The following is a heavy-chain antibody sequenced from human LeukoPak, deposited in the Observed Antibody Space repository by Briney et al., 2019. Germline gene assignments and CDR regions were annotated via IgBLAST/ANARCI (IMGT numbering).Heavy chain of an antibody. V-gene: IGHV3-21*01. CDR1: GFTFSSYD. Sequence: GGSLRLSCAASGFTFSSYDMHWVRQAPGKGLEWVSSISSSSSYIYYADSVKGRFTISRDNAKNSLYLQMNSLRAEDTAVYYCARDGYCSGGSCYSWGEFFHSHDAFDIWGQGTMVTVSS. CDR2: ISSSSSYI. CDR3: ARDGYCSGGSCYSWGEFFHSHDAFDI. J-gene: IGHJ3*02. D-gene: IGHD2-15*01.